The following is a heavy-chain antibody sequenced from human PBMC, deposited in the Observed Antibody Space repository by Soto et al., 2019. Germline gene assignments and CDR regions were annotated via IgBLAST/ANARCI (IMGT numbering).Heavy chain of an antibody. D-gene: IGHD2-2*01. J-gene: IGHJ6*03. CDR1: GFTVSSNY. CDR2: IYSGGST. V-gene: IGHV3-53*04. Sequence: EVQLVESGGGLVQPGGSLRLSCAASGFTVSSNYMSWVRQAPGKGMEWVSVIYSGGSTYYADSVKGRFTISRHNSKNSLYIQMNSLRAEATAVYYCARVFRGYCSSTSCPPEYMDVWGKGTTVTVSS. CDR3: ARVFRGYCSSTSCPPEYMDV.